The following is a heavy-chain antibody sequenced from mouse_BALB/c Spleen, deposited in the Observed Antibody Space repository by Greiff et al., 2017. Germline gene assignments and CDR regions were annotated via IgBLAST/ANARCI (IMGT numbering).Heavy chain of an antibody. CDR3: ARALWQEILGAMDY. Sequence: EVQVVESGGGLVKPGGSLKLSCAASGFTFSDYYMYWVRQTPEKRLEWVATISDGGSYTYNPDSVKGRFTISRDNAKNNLYLQMSSLKSEDTAMYYCARALWQEILGAMDYWGQGTSVTVSS. J-gene: IGHJ4*01. CDR1: GFTFSDYY. D-gene: IGHD1-1*02. V-gene: IGHV5-4*02. CDR2: ISDGGSYT.